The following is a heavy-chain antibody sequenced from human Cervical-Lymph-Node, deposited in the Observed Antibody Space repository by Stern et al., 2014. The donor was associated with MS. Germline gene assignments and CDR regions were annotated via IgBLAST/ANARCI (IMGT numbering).Heavy chain of an antibody. CDR3: ARDDCTNGVCYLGGY. V-gene: IGHV1-46*01. CDR1: GYTFTSYY. D-gene: IGHD2-8*01. Sequence: QVQLVESGAEVKKPGASVKVSCKASGYTFTSYYMHWVRQAPGQGLEWMGIINPSGGSTSYAQKFQGRVPMTRDTSTSTVYMELSSLRSEDTAVYYCARDDCTNGVCYLGGYWGQGTLVTVSS. CDR2: INPSGGST. J-gene: IGHJ4*02.